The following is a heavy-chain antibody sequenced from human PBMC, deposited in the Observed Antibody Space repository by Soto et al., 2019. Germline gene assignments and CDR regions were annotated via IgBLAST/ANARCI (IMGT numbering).Heavy chain of an antibody. Sequence: EVQLVQSGAEVKKPGESLRISCKASGHTFTSYWISWVRQMPGKGLEWMGRIDPSDSYTNYSPSFQGHVTISVDKSLSSAFLQGSSLKAWESAMFYWGRVRVRAGVKGGGYYAMDVWGQGTTVTVSS. J-gene: IGHJ6*02. CDR3: GRVRVRAGVKGGGYYAMDV. V-gene: IGHV5-10-1*01. CDR2: IDPSDSYT. D-gene: IGHD2-21*01. CDR1: GHTFTSYW.